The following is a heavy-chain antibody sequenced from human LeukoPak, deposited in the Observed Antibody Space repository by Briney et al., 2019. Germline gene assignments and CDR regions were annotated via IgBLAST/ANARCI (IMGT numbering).Heavy chain of an antibody. V-gene: IGHV3-23*01. J-gene: IGHJ4*02. Sequence: PGGSLRLSCAASGFTFSSYAMSWVRQAPGKGLEWVSAISGSGGSTYYADSVKGRFTISRDNSKNTLYLQMNSLRAEDTAVYYCAKTMIVVVITGGVDYWGQGTLVTVSS. CDR3: AKTMIVVVITGGVDY. CDR2: ISGSGGST. CDR1: GFTFSSYA. D-gene: IGHD3-22*01.